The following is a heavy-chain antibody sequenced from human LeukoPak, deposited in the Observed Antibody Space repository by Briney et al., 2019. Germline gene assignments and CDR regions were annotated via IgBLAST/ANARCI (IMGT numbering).Heavy chain of an antibody. Sequence: GGSLRLSCAASGFTFSKYWMLWVRHAPGKEVESVSRINTDGTVTTYADSVKGRFTVSRDNADNTMFLQMNSVRDEDTAVYYCATKQWLAPPPDSWGQGTPVTVSS. J-gene: IGHJ4*02. CDR1: GFTFSKYW. CDR2: INTDGTVT. V-gene: IGHV3-74*01. D-gene: IGHD6-19*01. CDR3: ATKQWLAPPPDS.